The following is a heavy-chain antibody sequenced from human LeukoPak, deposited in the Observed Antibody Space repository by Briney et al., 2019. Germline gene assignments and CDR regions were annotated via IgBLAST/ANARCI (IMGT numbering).Heavy chain of an antibody. J-gene: IGHJ4*02. CDR3: ARQRGDY. D-gene: IGHD3-10*01. CDR2: IHSGGFT. V-gene: IGHV3-53*01. CDR1: GXIVSSDF. Sequence: GGSLRLSCVASGXIVSSDFVSWVRQAPGKGLECVSLIHSGGFTEYADSVKGRFTISRDNSKNTLYLQMNNMRAEDTAVYYCARQRGDYWGQGTPVTVSS.